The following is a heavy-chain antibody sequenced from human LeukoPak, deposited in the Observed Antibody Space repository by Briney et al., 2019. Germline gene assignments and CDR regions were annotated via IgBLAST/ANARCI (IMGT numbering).Heavy chain of an antibody. CDR1: GGSFSGYY. CDR3: ARGQNYYDSSGYHY. V-gene: IGHV4-34*01. D-gene: IGHD3-22*01. CDR2: INHSGST. J-gene: IGHJ4*02. Sequence: SETLSLTCAVYGGSFSGYYWSWLRQPPGKGLEWLGEINHSGSTNYNPSLKSRVTISVDTSKNQFSLKLSSVTAADTAVYYCARGQNYYDSSGYHYWGQGTLVTVSS.